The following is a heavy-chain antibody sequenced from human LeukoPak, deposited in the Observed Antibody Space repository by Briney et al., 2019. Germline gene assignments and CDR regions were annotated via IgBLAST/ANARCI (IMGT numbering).Heavy chain of an antibody. CDR2: ISSNDANS. Sequence: PGVSLRLSCAASGFTLSDYAMNWVRQAPGRGAEWVSTISSNDANSHYPDSVPSPFPISRDRANNSLYLQMSSLRDEDTAIYYCARSNLMHDYWGQGTLATLPS. D-gene: IGHD3-16*01. CDR1: GFTLSDYA. J-gene: IGHJ4*02. V-gene: IGHV3-48*02. CDR3: ARSNLMHDY.